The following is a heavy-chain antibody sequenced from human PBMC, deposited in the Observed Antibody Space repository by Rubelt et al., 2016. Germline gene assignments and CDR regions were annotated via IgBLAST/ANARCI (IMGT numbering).Heavy chain of an antibody. Sequence: QVQLQQWGAGLLKPSETLSLTCTVSGGSISSYYWSWIRTPPGKGLEWIGYIDYSGSPNYNPSLKTRVTISVATSKNQFYRKRSSLTAADTAVYYCAKGLTGYQPFDVWCQGTLVTVSS. D-gene: IGHD3-9*01. CDR1: GGSISSYY. J-gene: IGHJ4*02. CDR2: IDYSGSP. CDR3: AKGLTGYQPFDV. V-gene: IGHV4-59*01.